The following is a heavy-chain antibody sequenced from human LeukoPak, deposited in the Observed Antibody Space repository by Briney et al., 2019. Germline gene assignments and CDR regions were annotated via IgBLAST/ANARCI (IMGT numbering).Heavy chain of an antibody. V-gene: IGHV3-7*03. Sequence: GGSLRLSCAASGFTFSSYWMSWVGQAPGKGLEGVANIKQDGREKYYVDSVKGRFTISRDNAKNSLYLQMNSLRAEDTAVYYCARWRGGFDPWGQGTLVTVSS. CDR1: GFTFSSYW. D-gene: IGHD5-12*01. J-gene: IGHJ5*02. CDR3: ARWRGGFDP. CDR2: IKQDGREK.